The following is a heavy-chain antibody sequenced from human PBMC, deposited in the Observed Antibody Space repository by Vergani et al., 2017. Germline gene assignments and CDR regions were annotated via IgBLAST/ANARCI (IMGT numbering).Heavy chain of an antibody. J-gene: IGHJ5*02. Sequence: QVQLQQWGAGLLKPSETLSLTCAVYGGSFSGYYWSWIRQPPGKGLAWIGEINHSGSTNYNPSLKSRVTISVDTSKNQFSLKLSSVTAADTAVYYCARGGPFYQLERPLRKYNWFDPWGQGTLVTVAS. CDR2: INHSGST. CDR3: ARGGPFYQLERPLRKYNWFDP. CDR1: GGSFSGYY. D-gene: IGHD1-1*01. V-gene: IGHV4-34*01.